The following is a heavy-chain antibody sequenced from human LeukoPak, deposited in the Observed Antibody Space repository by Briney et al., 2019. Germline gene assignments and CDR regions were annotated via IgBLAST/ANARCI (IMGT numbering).Heavy chain of an antibody. CDR3: ARVAGGRYFYPRNYYGMDV. Sequence: PSQTLSLTCTVSGGSISSGGYYWSWIRQHPGKGLEWIGYIYYSGSTNYNPSLKSRVTISVDTSKNQFSLKLSSVTAADTAVYYCARVAGGRYFYPRNYYGMDVWGQGTTVTVSS. CDR1: GGSISSGGYY. V-gene: IGHV4-31*03. CDR2: IYYSGST. D-gene: IGHD6-19*01. J-gene: IGHJ6*02.